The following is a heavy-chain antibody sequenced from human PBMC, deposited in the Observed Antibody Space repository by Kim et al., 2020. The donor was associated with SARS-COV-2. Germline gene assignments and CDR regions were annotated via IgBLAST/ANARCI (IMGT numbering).Heavy chain of an antibody. D-gene: IGHD1-7*01. CDR2: TYYRSKWYN. CDR3: TREIVITGTILYGMDV. Sequence: SQTLSLTCAISGYSVSSNSAAWNWIRQSPSRGLECLGRTYYRSKWYNDYAVSVKSRITINPDTSKNQFSLQLNSVTPEDTAVYYCTREIVITGTILYGMDVWGQGTTVTVSS. J-gene: IGHJ6*02. V-gene: IGHV6-1*01. CDR1: GYSVSSNSAA.